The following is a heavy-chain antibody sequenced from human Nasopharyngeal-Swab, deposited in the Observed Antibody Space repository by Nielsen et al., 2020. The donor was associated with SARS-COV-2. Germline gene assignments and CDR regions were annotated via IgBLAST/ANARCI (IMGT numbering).Heavy chain of an antibody. CDR2: IYYSGST. CDR3: ATSIVVVPAAISPDAFEI. Sequence: SETLSLTCTVSGGSISSSSYYWGWIRQPPGKGLEWIGYIYYSGSTNYNPSLKSRVTISVDTSKNQFSLKLSSVTAADTAVYYCATSIVVVPAAISPDAFEIWGQGTMVTVSS. J-gene: IGHJ3*02. V-gene: IGHV4-61*05. D-gene: IGHD2-2*02. CDR1: GGSISSSSYY.